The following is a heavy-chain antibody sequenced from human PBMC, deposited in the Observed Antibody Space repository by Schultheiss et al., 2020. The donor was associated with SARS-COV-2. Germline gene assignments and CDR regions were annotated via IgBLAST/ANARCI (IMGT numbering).Heavy chain of an antibody. V-gene: IGHV3-73*01. CDR3: TRQRDEFWRGYENGMDV. Sequence: GGSLRLSCAASGFTFSSFSMNWVRQAPGKGLEWVARIRSKDNTYATAYAASLKGRFTISRDDSKSTAYLQMNSLKTEDTAVYFCTRQRDEFWRGYENGMDVWGQGTTVTVSS. CDR2: IRSKDNTYAT. CDR1: GFTFSSFS. D-gene: IGHD3-3*01. J-gene: IGHJ6*02.